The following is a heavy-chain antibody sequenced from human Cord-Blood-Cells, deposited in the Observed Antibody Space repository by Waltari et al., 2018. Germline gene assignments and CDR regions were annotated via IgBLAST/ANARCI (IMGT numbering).Heavy chain of an antibody. J-gene: IGHJ4*02. V-gene: IGHV3-73*02. CDR2: IRSKANSYAT. CDR1: GFTFSGSA. Sequence: EVQLVESGGGLVQPGGSLKLSCAASGFTFSGSAMHWVRQASGKGLEWVGRIRSKANSYATAYAAAVKGRLTISRDDSKNTAYLQMNSLKTEDTAVYYCTRHSNSGSDYWGQGTLVTVSS. CDR3: TRHSNSGSDY. D-gene: IGHD2-21*01.